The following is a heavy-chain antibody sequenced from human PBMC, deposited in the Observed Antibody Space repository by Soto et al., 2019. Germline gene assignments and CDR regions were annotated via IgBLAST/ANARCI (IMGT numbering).Heavy chain of an antibody. CDR2: ISSSSSTI. Sequence: GGSLRLSCAASGFTFSSYSMNWVRQAPGKGLEWVSYISSSSSTIYYADSVKGRFTISRDNAKNSLYLQMNSLRAEDTAVYYCARISGVTIFGVVTQDYYYMDVWGKGTTVTVSS. V-gene: IGHV3-48*01. D-gene: IGHD3-3*01. CDR1: GFTFSSYS. CDR3: ARISGVTIFGVVTQDYYYMDV. J-gene: IGHJ6*03.